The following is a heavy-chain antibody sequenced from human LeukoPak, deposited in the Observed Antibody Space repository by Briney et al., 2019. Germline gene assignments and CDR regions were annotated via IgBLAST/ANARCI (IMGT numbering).Heavy chain of an antibody. V-gene: IGHV3-48*03. J-gene: IGHJ4*02. CDR1: GFTFSSYE. Sequence: GGSLRLSCAASGFTFSSYEMNWVRQAPGKGLEWVSYISSSGSTIYYADSVKGRFTISRDNAKNSLYLQMNSLRAEDTAVYYCARVLLWFGEGPFDYWGQGTLVTVSS. CDR2: ISSSGSTI. D-gene: IGHD3-10*01. CDR3: ARVLLWFGEGPFDY.